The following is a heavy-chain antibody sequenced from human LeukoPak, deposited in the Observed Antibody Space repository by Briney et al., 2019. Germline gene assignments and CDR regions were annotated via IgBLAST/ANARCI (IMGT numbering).Heavy chain of an antibody. CDR3: ARPLYTGGFDI. D-gene: IGHD2-2*02. V-gene: IGHV4-59*01. CDR2: IYYSRST. Sequence: TSETLSLTCTVSGGSISSYYWSWIRQPPGKGLEWIGYIYYSRSTNYNPSLKSRVTISVDTSKNQFSLKLSSVTAADTAVYYCARPLYTGGFDIWGQGTMVAVSS. J-gene: IGHJ3*02. CDR1: GGSISSYY.